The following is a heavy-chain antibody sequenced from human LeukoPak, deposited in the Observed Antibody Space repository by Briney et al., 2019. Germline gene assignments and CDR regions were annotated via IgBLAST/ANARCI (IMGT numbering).Heavy chain of an antibody. Sequence: PSETLSLTCAVSGGSISSSNWWSWVRQPPGKGLEWIGEIYHSGSTNYNPSLKSRVTISVDTSKNQFSLKLNSVTAADTAVYYCARGYGSGSYYGYWGQGTLVTVSS. CDR2: IYHSGST. J-gene: IGHJ4*02. D-gene: IGHD3-10*01. CDR1: GGSISSSNW. V-gene: IGHV4-4*02. CDR3: ARGYGSGSYYGY.